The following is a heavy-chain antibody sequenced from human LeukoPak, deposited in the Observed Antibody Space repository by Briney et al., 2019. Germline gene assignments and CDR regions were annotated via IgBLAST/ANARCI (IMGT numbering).Heavy chain of an antibody. CDR1: GGSISSSSYY. D-gene: IGHD1-26*01. Sequence: KPSETLSLTCTVSGGSISSSSYYWGWIRQPPGKGLEWIGSIYYSGSTYYNPSLKSRVTISVDTSENQFSLKLSSVTAADTAVYYCARPGIVGAPGYFDYWGQGTLVTVSS. J-gene: IGHJ4*02. CDR3: ARPGIVGAPGYFDY. V-gene: IGHV4-39*01. CDR2: IYYSGST.